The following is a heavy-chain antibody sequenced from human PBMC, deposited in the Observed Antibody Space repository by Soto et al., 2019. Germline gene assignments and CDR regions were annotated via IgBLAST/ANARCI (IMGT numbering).Heavy chain of an antibody. J-gene: IGHJ3*02. CDR3: ARCSGNAFDI. CDR1: GGSISSSSYN. CDR2: IYYNGDT. Sequence: QLQLQESGPGLLKPSETLSLTCSVSGGSISSSSYNWDWIRPPPGKGLEWIGTIYYNGDTDYNPSLKSRATISVDASDSQFSLKLSSVTAADTSIYYCARCSGNAFDIWGHGTMVTVSP. V-gene: IGHV4-39*01.